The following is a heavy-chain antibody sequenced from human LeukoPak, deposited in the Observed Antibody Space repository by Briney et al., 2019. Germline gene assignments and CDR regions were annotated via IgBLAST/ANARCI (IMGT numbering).Heavy chain of an antibody. D-gene: IGHD5-18*01. CDR2: INPNSGGT. CDR3: ARCQINSYGFDY. J-gene: IGHJ4*02. CDR1: GYTFTGYY. Sequence: ASVKVSCKASGYTFTGYYMHWVRQAPGQGLEWMGWINPNSGGTNYAQKFQGRVTMTRDTSISTAYMELSRLRSDDTAVYYCARCQINSYGFDYWGQGTLVTVSS. V-gene: IGHV1-2*02.